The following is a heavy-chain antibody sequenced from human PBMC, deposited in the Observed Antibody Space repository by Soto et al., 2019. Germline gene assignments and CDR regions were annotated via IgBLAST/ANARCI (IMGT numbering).Heavy chain of an antibody. Sequence: RASVKVSCKASGFSFTSYYMHWVRQAPGQGLEWMGIINPSGGSTSYAQKFQGRVTMTRDTSTSTVYMELSSLRSEDTAVYYCARGDTDGVAANLGDQFDYWGQGALVTVSS. V-gene: IGHV1-46*01. CDR2: INPSGGST. J-gene: IGHJ4*02. D-gene: IGHD2-15*01. CDR3: ARGDTDGVAANLGDQFDY. CDR1: GFSFTSYY.